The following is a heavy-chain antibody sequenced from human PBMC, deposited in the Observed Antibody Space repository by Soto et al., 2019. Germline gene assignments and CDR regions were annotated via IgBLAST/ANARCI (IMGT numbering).Heavy chain of an antibody. V-gene: IGHV3-30*18. CDR1: VFTFSSYG. J-gene: IGHJ4*02. CDR3: AKVLLGSSSWYYFDY. D-gene: IGHD6-13*01. CDR2: ISYDGSNK. Sequence: GGSLRLSCSASVFTFSSYGMHWFRQAPGKGLEWVAVISYDGSNKYYADSVKGRFTISRDNSKNTLYLQMNSLRAEDTAVYYCAKVLLGSSSWYYFDYWGQGTLVTVSS.